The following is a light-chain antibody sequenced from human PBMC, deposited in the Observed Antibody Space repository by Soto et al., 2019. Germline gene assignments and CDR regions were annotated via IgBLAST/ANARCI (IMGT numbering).Light chain of an antibody. CDR2: GAS. CDR1: EDIRTS. V-gene: IGKV1-33*01. J-gene: IGKJ3*01. CDR3: QHYNNLPPFT. Sequence: DIQMTQSPSSLSASVGARVSITCQASEDIRTSLSWFQHKPGRAPKLLIYGASYLETGVPSRFRGSASGTNFTLTISSLQPEDIATYYCQHYNNLPPFTFGPGTIVDIK.